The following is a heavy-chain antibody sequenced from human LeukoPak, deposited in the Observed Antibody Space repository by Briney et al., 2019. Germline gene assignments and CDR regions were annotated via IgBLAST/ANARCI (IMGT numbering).Heavy chain of an antibody. CDR2: ISGNGGST. D-gene: IGHD1-26*01. CDR3: AKETSGATAY. CDR1: GFTFSSYA. Sequence: GGSLRLSCAVSGFTFSSYAMSWVRQAPGKGLEWVSAISGNGGSTYYADSVKGRFTISRDNTKNTLYLQMNSLRAEDTAIYYCAKETSGATAYGGQGTLVPVSS. V-gene: IGHV3-23*01. J-gene: IGHJ4*02.